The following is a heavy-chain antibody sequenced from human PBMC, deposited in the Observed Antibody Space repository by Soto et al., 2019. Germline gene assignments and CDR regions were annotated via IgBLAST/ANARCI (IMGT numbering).Heavy chain of an antibody. CDR1: GFTFSSYG. CDR2: IRYDGSNK. Sequence: GGSLRLSCAASGFTFSSYGMHWVRQAPGKGLERVAVIRYDGSNKYYADSVKGRFTISRDNSKNTLYLQMNSLRAEDSAVYYCAREYCSSSCYFFGYWGQGTLVTVSS. J-gene: IGHJ4*02. V-gene: IGHV3-33*01. D-gene: IGHD2-2*01. CDR3: AREYCSSSCYFFGY.